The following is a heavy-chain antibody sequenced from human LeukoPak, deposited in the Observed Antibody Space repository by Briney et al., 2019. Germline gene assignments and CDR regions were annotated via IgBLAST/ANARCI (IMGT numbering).Heavy chain of an antibody. CDR1: GGSFSGYY. Sequence: KPSETLSLTCAVYGGSFSGYYWSWIRQPPGKGLEWIGEINHSGSTNYNPSLKSRVTISVDTSKNQFSLKLSSVTAADTAVYYCARDLGSAQPGFWGQGTLVTVSS. V-gene: IGHV4-34*01. CDR3: ARDLGSAQPGF. J-gene: IGHJ4*02. CDR2: INHSGST. D-gene: IGHD6-25*01.